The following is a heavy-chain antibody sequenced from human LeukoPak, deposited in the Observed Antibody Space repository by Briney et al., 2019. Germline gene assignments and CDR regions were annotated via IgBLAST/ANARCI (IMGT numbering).Heavy chain of an antibody. CDR2: ISGSGSST. Sequence: GGSLRLSCAASGFTFSSYAISWVRQAPGKGLEWVSTISGSGSSTYYADSVKGRFTISRDNSKNTLYLQMNSLGAEDTAVYHCAKGRYYYDNSDAFEIWRQGTMVTVSS. D-gene: IGHD3-22*01. CDR1: GFTFSSYA. J-gene: IGHJ3*02. CDR3: AKGRYYYDNSDAFEI. V-gene: IGHV3-23*01.